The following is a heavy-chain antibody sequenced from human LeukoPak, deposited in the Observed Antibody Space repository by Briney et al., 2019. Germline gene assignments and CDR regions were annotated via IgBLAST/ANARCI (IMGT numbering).Heavy chain of an antibody. CDR3: AKDRAITMVRGVFDY. J-gene: IGHJ4*02. V-gene: IGHV3-7*03. D-gene: IGHD3-10*01. Sequence: PGGSLRLSCAASGFTFSSYWMSWVRQAPGKGLEWVANMKQDGSEKYYVDSVKGRFTISRDNAKNSLYLQMNSLRAEDTAVYYCAKDRAITMVRGVFDYWGQGTLVTVSS. CDR2: MKQDGSEK. CDR1: GFTFSSYW.